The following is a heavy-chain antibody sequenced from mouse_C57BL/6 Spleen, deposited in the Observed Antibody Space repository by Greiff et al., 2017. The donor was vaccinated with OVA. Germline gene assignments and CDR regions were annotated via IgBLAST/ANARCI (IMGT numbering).Heavy chain of an antibody. CDR1: GFTFSSYA. CDR2: ISDGGSYT. CDR3: ARNYGSSYGNYFDY. Sequence: EVKLVESGGGLVKPGGSLKLSCAASGFTFSSYAMSWVRQTPDKRLEWVATISDGGSYTYYPDNVKGRFTISRDNAKNNLYLQMSHLKSEDTAMYYCARNYGSSYGNYFDYWGQGTTLTVSS. V-gene: IGHV5-4*03. D-gene: IGHD1-1*01. J-gene: IGHJ2*01.